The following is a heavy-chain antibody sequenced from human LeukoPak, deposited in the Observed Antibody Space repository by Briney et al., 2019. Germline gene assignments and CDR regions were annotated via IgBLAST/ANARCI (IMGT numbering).Heavy chain of an antibody. CDR1: GFTFRSYW. CDR2: IKQDGSEK. CDR3: ARESTRYCSGGSCYSSSSLDY. J-gene: IGHJ4*02. Sequence: PGGSLRLSCAASGFTFRSYWMSWVRQAPGKGLEWEANIKQDGSEKYYVDSVKGRFTISRDNAKNSVYLQMISLRVEDTAVYYCARESTRYCSGGSCYSSSSLDYWGQGTLVTVS. V-gene: IGHV3-7*01. D-gene: IGHD2-15*01.